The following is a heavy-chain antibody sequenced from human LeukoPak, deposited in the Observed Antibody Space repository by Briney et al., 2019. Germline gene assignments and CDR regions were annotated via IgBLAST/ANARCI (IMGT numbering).Heavy chain of an antibody. Sequence: PGGSLRLSCAASGFTVNTNYMNWVRQAPGKGLEWVSVIYSGGSTYYADSVKGRFTISRDNSKNTVYLQMNSLRADDTAVYYCARDPEVGISDIWGQGTMVTVSS. V-gene: IGHV3-66*01. CDR3: ARDPEVGISDI. D-gene: IGHD1-26*01. CDR2: IYSGGST. CDR1: GFTVNTNY. J-gene: IGHJ3*02.